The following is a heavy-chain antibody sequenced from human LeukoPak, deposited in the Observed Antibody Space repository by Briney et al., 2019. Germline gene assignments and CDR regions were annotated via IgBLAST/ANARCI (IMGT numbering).Heavy chain of an antibody. CDR1: GFTFSSYA. CDR3: AKFMNYYDSSGYSSY. V-gene: IGHV3-23*01. D-gene: IGHD3-22*01. CDR2: ISGSGGGT. Sequence: GGSLRLSCAASGFTFSSYAMSWVRQAPGKGLEWVSAISGSGGGTYYADSVKGRFTISRDNSKNTLYLQMNSLRAEDTAVYYRAKFMNYYDSSGYSSYWGQGTLVTVSS. J-gene: IGHJ4*02.